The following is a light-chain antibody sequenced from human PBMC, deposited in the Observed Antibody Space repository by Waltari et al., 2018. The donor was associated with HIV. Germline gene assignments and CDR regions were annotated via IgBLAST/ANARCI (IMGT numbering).Light chain of an antibody. CDR3: LQYNNRPPYT. V-gene: IGKV1-33*01. J-gene: IGKJ2*01. CDR1: QDISKE. Sequence: DIQIIQSPSSLFASVGHRVTITCQPSQDISKELNWNQDRPGKAPKLQIYVGSNLETRVPSRFSGSGSGIDLTFTNSSLQPADIASYYCLQYNNRPPYTIGQMTKLEIK. CDR2: VGS.